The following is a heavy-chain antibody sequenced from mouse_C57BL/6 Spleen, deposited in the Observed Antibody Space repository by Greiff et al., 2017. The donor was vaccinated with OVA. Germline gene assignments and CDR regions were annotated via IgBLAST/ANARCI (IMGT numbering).Heavy chain of an antibody. CDR1: GYSFTGYY. D-gene: IGHD1-1*01. CDR2: INPSTGGT. V-gene: IGHV1-42*01. Sequence: DVKLQESGPELVKPGASVKISCKASGYSFTGYYMNWVKQSPEKSLEWIGEINPSTGGTTYNQKFKAKATLTVDKSSSTAYMQLKSLTSEDSAVYYCARGYYYGSSYFDYWGQGTTLTVSS. J-gene: IGHJ2*01. CDR3: ARGYYYGSSYFDY.